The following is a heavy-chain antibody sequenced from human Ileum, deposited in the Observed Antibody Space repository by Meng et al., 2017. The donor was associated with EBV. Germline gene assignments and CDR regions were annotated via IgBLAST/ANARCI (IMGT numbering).Heavy chain of an antibody. Sequence: QVQLQESRPGLVKSSQTLSLTCTVSVYSFNSPDYYWSWIRQPPEKGLEWIGYIYYSGSTYYNPSLKSRVSISGDTSNKQFSLKLTSVTAADTAVYYCARSPYSGSALPFFDYWGQGSLVTVSS. CDR1: VYSFNSPDYY. J-gene: IGHJ4*02. CDR3: ARSPYSGSALPFFDY. D-gene: IGHD1-26*01. V-gene: IGHV4-30-4*01. CDR2: IYYSGST.